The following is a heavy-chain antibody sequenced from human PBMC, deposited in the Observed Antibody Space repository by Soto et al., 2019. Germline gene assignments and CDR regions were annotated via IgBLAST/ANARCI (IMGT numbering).Heavy chain of an antibody. CDR2: IIPIFGTA. CDR3: AREYYYDTGGWFDP. Sequence: SVKVSCNASGGTFSSYAISWVRQAPGQGLEWMGGIIPIFGTANYAQKFQGRVTITADESTSTAYMELSSLRSEDTAVYYCAREYYYDTGGWFDPWGQGTLVTVSS. J-gene: IGHJ5*02. CDR1: GGTFSSYA. V-gene: IGHV1-69*13. D-gene: IGHD3-22*01.